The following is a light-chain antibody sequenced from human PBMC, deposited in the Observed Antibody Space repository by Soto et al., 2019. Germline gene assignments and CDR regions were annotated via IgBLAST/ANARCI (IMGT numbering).Light chain of an antibody. CDR2: DVD. Sequence: QSALTQSRSVSGSPGQSVTISCTGTSSDVSWYQHHPGKAPKLRIYDVDKRPSGAPDRFSGSKSGNTASLTISGLQADDEGDYYCSSYAGRHVGVFGGGTKLTVL. J-gene: IGLJ3*02. V-gene: IGLV2-11*01. CDR1: SSDV. CDR3: SSYAGRHVGV.